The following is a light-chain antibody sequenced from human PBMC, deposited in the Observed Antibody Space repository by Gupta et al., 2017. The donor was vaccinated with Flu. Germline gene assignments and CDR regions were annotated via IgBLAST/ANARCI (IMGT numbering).Light chain of an antibody. CDR3: QQYGSSRGT. CDR1: QTVSSSY. V-gene: IGKV3-20*01. CDR2: GAS. Sequence: IVFTQSPGPLSLSPGARATLSCTASQTVSSSYLAWYQQKPGQAPRLLIYGASSRATGIPDRFSGSGSGTDFTLTISSLEPEDFAVYYCQQYGSSRGTFGQGTKLEIK. J-gene: IGKJ2*01.